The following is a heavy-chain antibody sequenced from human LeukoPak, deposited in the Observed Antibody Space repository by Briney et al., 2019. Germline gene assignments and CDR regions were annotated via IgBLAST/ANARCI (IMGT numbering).Heavy chain of an antibody. CDR1: GGSFSGYY. J-gene: IGHJ6*01. V-gene: IGHV4-34*01. D-gene: IGHD5-24*01. CDR3: ARTRVGWLQFVSMDV. Sequence: SETLSLTCAVYGGSFSGYYWSWIRQPPGKGLEWIGEINHSGSTNYNPSLKSRVTISVDTSKNQFSLKLSSVTAADTAVYYCARTRVGWLQFVSMDVWGQGTTVTVSS. CDR2: INHSGST.